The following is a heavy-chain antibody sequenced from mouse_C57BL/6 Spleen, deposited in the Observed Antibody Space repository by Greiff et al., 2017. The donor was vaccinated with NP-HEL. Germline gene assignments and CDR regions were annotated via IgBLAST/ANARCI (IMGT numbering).Heavy chain of an antibody. CDR2: INPNNGGT. D-gene: IGHD2-4*01. CDR3: ARQKDYDYDGTWFAY. V-gene: IGHV1-18*01. CDR1: GYTFTDYN. Sequence: VQLKQSGPELVKPGASVKIPCKASGYTFTDYNMDWVKQSHGKSLEWIGDINPNNGGTIYNQKFKGKATLTVDKSSSTAYMELRSLTSEDTAVYYCARQKDYDYDGTWFAYWGQGTLVTVSA. J-gene: IGHJ3*01.